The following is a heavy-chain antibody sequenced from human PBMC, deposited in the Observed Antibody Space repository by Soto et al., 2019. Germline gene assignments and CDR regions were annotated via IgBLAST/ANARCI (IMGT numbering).Heavy chain of an antibody. CDR1: GFTFSNYG. CDR3: ARDARSRDTTVLYEVFDV. J-gene: IGHJ3*01. D-gene: IGHD2-15*01. Sequence: DVQLMESGGGLVQPGGSLRLSCAASGFTFSNYGMAWLRQTPGKGLQWVANIRHDGTVEHYLDSVEGRLSVSRDNARDSLYLQMMSLRIADTAVYYCARDARSRDTTVLYEVFDVWGQGTMVIVSS. V-gene: IGHV3-7*05. CDR2: IRHDGTVE.